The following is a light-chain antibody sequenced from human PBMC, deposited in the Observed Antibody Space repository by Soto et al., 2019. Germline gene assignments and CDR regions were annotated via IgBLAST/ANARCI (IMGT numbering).Light chain of an antibody. CDR3: LQYDTSPLT. V-gene: IGKV3-20*01. Sequence: EIVLTQSPGTLSLSPGERATLSCRASQSISSNDLAWFQQKPGLAPRLLIYGASTRATGIPDRFGGSGSGTDFTLTISSLEPEDFALYHCLQYDTSPLTFGGGTKVEIK. CDR2: GAS. CDR1: QSISSND. J-gene: IGKJ4*01.